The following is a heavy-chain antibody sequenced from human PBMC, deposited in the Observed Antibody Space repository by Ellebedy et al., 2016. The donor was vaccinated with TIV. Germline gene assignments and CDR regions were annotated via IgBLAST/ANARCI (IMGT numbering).Heavy chain of an antibody. CDR1: GDSISSYF. CDR3: ARKRDGSYIDY. CDR2: FYYTGST. Sequence: SETLSLXCTVSGDSISSYFWSWIRQPPDKGLEWIGHFYYTGSTNYNPSLKSRVTISGDTSKNQFSLELSSVTAADTAVYYCARKRDGSYIDYWGQGTLVTVSS. V-gene: IGHV4-59*01. D-gene: IGHD2-15*01. J-gene: IGHJ4*02.